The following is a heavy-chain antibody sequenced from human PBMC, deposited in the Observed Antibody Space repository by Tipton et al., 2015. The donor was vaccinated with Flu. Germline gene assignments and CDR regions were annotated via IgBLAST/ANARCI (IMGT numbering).Heavy chain of an antibody. CDR3: ARAVGGSGSY. V-gene: IGHV3-7*01. Sequence: WVRQAPGKGLEWVANINQDGSEKYYVDSVKGRFTISRDNAKNSLYLQMNSLRGDDSAVYYCARAVGGSGSYWGQGTLVTVSS. D-gene: IGHD3-10*01. CDR2: INQDGSEK. J-gene: IGHJ4*02.